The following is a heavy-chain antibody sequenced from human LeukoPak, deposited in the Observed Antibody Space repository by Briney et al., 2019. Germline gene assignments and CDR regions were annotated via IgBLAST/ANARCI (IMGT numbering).Heavy chain of an antibody. CDR3: ARFPGGSQPPVIDY. V-gene: IGHV4-34*01. D-gene: IGHD3-16*01. Sequence: PSETLSLTCAVYGGSFSGYYWSWIRQPPGKGLEWIGEINHSGSTNYNPSLKSRVTISVDTSKNQFSLKLSSVTAADTAVYYCARFPGGSQPPVIDYWGQGTLVTVSS. CDR2: INHSGST. CDR1: GGSFSGYY. J-gene: IGHJ4*02.